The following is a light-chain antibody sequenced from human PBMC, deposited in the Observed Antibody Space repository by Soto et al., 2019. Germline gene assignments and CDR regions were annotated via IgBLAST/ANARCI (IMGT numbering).Light chain of an antibody. J-gene: IGKJ1*01. Sequence: EIVLTQSPATLSLSPGERATLSCRASQSVSRYLAWYRQKPGQAPRLLIYDASNRATGIPARFSGSGSGTDFTLTISSLEPEDFEVYYCQQRSNWPRTFGQGTKVEIK. CDR1: QSVSRY. V-gene: IGKV3-11*01. CDR2: DAS. CDR3: QQRSNWPRT.